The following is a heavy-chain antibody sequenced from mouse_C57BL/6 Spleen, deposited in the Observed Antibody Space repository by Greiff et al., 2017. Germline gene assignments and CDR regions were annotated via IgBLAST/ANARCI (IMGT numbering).Heavy chain of an antibody. CDR3: ARGNYGSPYAMDY. J-gene: IGHJ4*01. V-gene: IGHV1-20*01. Sequence: VQLQQPGTELVKPGASVKLSCKASGYSFTGYFMNWVMQSHGKSLEWIGRINPYNGDTFYNQKFKGKATLTVDKSSSTAHMELRSLTSEDSAVYYCARGNYGSPYAMDYWGQGTSVTVSS. D-gene: IGHD1-1*01. CDR1: GYSFTGYF. CDR2: INPYNGDT.